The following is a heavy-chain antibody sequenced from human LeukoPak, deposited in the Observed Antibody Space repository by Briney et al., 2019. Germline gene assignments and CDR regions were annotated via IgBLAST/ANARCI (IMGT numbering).Heavy chain of an antibody. CDR3: AKDRESHIVVVPAAQDY. CDR2: IRYDGNNK. V-gene: IGHV3-30*02. D-gene: IGHD2-2*01. J-gene: IGHJ4*02. CDR1: GFTFSSYG. Sequence: GGSLRLSCAASGFTFSSYGMHWVRQAPGKGLEWVAFIRYDGNNKYYADSVKGRFTISRDNSKNTLYLQMNSLRAEDTVVYYCAKDRESHIVVVPAAQDYWGQGTLVTVSS.